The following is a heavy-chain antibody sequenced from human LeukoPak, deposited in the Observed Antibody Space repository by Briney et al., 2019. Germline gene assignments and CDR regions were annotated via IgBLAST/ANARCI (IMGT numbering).Heavy chain of an antibody. D-gene: IGHD3-10*01. CDR3: ASRSSSRVGDY. J-gene: IGHJ4*02. Sequence: PSETLSLTCTVSGGSISSGGYYWSWIRQHPGKGLEWIGYIYYSGSTYYNPSLKSRVTISVDTSKNQFSLKLSSVAAAGTAVYYCASRSSSRVGDYWGQGTLVTVSS. CDR2: IYYSGST. V-gene: IGHV4-31*03. CDR1: GGSISSGGYY.